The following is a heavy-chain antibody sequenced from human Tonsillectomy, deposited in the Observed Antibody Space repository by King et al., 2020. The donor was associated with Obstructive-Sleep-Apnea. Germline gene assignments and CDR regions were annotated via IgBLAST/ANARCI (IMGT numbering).Heavy chain of an antibody. CDR2: IYYSGST. D-gene: IGHD3-10*01. V-gene: IGHV4-39*01. CDR1: GGSISSSSYY. J-gene: IGHJ5*02. Sequence: QLQESGPGLVKPSETLSLTCTVSGGSISSSSYYWGWIRQPPGKGLEWIGSIYYSGSTYYNPSLTSRVTISVDTPKNQFSLKLSSVTAADTAVYYCARGLITMVRGVDNWFDPWGQGTLVTVSS. CDR3: ARGLITMVRGVDNWFDP.